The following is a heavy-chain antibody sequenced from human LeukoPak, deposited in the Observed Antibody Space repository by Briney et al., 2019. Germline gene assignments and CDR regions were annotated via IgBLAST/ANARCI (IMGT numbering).Heavy chain of an antibody. CDR2: IYWHDDK. V-gene: IGHV2-5*01. CDR3: AHTWGSGTVEYGKEPEYFQH. D-gene: IGHD1-14*01. J-gene: IGHJ1*01. CDR1: GFSLSTSGVG. Sequence: SGPTLVKPTQTLTLTCTFSGFSLSTSGVGVGLIRQPPGKALGWLALIYWHDDKRYSPSLKSRLTITKVKSKNQVVLTMTNMDPVDTATYYCAHTWGSGTVEYGKEPEYFQHWGQGTLVTVSS.